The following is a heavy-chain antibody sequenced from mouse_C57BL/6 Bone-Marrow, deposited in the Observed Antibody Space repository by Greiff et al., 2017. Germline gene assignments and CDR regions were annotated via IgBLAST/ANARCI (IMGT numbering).Heavy chain of an antibody. D-gene: IGHD2-5*01. Sequence: EVKLQQSGPGLVKPSQSLSLTCSVTGYSITSGYYWNWIRQFPGNKLEWMGYISYDGSNNYNPSLKNRISITRDTSKNQFFLKLNSVTTEDTATYYCARVGVTPSLYAMDYWGQGTSVTVSS. CDR3: ARVGVTPSLYAMDY. J-gene: IGHJ4*01. CDR2: ISYDGSN. CDR1: GYSITSGYY. V-gene: IGHV3-6*01.